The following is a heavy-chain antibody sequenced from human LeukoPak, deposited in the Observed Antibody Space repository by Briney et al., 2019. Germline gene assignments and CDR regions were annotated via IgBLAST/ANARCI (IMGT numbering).Heavy chain of an antibody. CDR2: INPNSGGT. Sequence: GASVKVSCKASGYTSTDYYIHWVRQAPGQGLEWMGWINPNSGGTLYAQNLQGRVAMTRDTSISTAYMELRWLRSDDTAVYYCATGDDILTGYPTLDYWGQGTLVTVSS. V-gene: IGHV1-2*02. CDR1: GYTSTDYY. D-gene: IGHD3-9*01. CDR3: ATGDDILTGYPTLDY. J-gene: IGHJ4*02.